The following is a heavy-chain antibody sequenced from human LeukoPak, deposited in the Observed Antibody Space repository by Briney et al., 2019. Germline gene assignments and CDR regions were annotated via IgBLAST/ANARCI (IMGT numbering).Heavy chain of an antibody. CDR1: GFTVSSNY. CDR3: AREVVAVGAAGGEFDC. V-gene: IGHV3-53*01. D-gene: IGHD1-26*01. J-gene: IGHJ4*02. Sequence: PGGSLRLSCAASGFTVSSNYMSWVRQAPGKGLEWVSVLYRGGYTYHADSVRGRFTISRDNSKNILYLQVNSLRAEDTAVYYCAREVVAVGAAGGEFDCWGRGTLVTVSS. CDR2: LYRGGYT.